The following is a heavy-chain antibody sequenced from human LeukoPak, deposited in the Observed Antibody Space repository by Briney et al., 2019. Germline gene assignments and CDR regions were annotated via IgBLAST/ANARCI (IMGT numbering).Heavy chain of an antibody. Sequence: GGSLRLSCAAFGVAVSGYWMNWVRQAPGKGLVWVARINSDGSSTSHADSVKGRFTISRDNAKNTLYLQMNSLRVDDTAVYYCARDRIVGATGDYYYYGMDVWGQGTTVTVSS. D-gene: IGHD1-26*01. CDR3: ARDRIVGATGDYYYYGMDV. CDR2: INSDGSST. V-gene: IGHV3-74*01. J-gene: IGHJ6*02. CDR1: GVAVSGYW.